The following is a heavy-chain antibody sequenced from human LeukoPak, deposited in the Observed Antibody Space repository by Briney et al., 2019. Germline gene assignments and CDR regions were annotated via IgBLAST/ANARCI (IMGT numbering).Heavy chain of an antibody. CDR3: ARFIAASGPYYYYFYMDV. CDR1: GGTFTGYY. J-gene: IGHJ6*03. CDR2: INPNSGGT. V-gene: IGHV1-2*02. D-gene: IGHD6-13*01. Sequence: WASVKVSCKASGGTFTGYYMHWVRQAPGQGLEWMGWINPNSGGTNYAQKFQGRVTMTRDTSISTAYMELSRLRSDDTAVYYCARFIAASGPYYYYFYMDVWGKGTTVTISS.